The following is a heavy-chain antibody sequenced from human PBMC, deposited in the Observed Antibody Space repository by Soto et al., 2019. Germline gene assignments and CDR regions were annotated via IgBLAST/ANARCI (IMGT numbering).Heavy chain of an antibody. V-gene: IGHV4-34*01. CDR3: ARGRGYVYGSNFYGLDV. J-gene: IGHJ6*02. Sequence: PSETLSLTCGVYRGSFSGFYWSWVRQTPGGGLEWIGEISHSGTTNYNPSFQNRVTISVDKSTNNFSLKMTSVTAADAAVYYCARGRGYVYGSNFYGLDVWGQGTTVTGS. CDR1: RGSFSGFY. CDR2: ISHSGTT. D-gene: IGHD6-25*01.